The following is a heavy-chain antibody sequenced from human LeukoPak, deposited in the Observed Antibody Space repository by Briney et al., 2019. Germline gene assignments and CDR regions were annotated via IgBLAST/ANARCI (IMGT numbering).Heavy chain of an antibody. CDR2: IYTSGST. V-gene: IGHV4-61*02. CDR1: GGSISSGSYY. Sequence: SETLSLTCTVSGGSISSGSYYWSWIRQPAGKGLEWIGRIYTSGSTNYNPSLKSRVTISVDTSKNQFSLKLSSVTAADTAVYYCARGGDIVLDAFDIWGQGTMVTVSS. D-gene: IGHD2-8*01. CDR3: ARGGDIVLDAFDI. J-gene: IGHJ3*02.